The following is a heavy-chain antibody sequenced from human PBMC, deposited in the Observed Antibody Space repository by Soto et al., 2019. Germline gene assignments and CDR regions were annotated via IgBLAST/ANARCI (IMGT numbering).Heavy chain of an antibody. CDR2: ISDGGST. Sequence: SETLSVTCNVSGGSIYTYYWSWIRQSPGKGLEWIGYISDGGSTNYNPSLSSRLTISVDTSKKQVSLKLTSVTAADTAVYYCARDGSLDSFCSGNGEYFQHWGQGTLVTVS. J-gene: IGHJ1*01. D-gene: IGHD2-15*01. CDR1: GGSIYTYY. CDR3: ARDGSLDSFCSGNGEYFQH. V-gene: IGHV4-59*12.